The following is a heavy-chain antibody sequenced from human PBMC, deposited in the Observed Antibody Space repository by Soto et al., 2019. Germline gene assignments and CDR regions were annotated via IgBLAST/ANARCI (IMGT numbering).Heavy chain of an antibody. V-gene: IGHV5-51*01. J-gene: IGHJ4*02. CDR2: IYPDDSDA. CDR3: TSSRITGTTWSFDK. CDR1: GCRCTNYW. D-gene: IGHD1-20*01. Sequence: PGESLKISCNSSGCRCTNYWILLVREMPGKGLEWMAIIYPDDSDARYRPSFQGQVSTSDNKSIHTAYLQWSSLTAVDTAMYYCTSSRITGTTWSFDKWGQGTLVTVSS.